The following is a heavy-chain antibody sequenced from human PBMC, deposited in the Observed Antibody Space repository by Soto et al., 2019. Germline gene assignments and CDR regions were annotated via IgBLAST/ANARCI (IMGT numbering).Heavy chain of an antibody. Sequence: QVQLVQSGTEVKKPGSSVTVSCKASGGPYSKYSISWERQAPGQGLEWMGRIIPIFDITNYAQKFQGRVTITADKSTSTVYMDLSSLRSEDTAVYYCARSLLGDYYDSDGLDNWGQGTLVTVSS. CDR1: GGPYSKYS. CDR2: IIPIFDIT. V-gene: IGHV1-69*02. D-gene: IGHD3-22*01. CDR3: ARSLLGDYYDSDGLDN. J-gene: IGHJ4*02.